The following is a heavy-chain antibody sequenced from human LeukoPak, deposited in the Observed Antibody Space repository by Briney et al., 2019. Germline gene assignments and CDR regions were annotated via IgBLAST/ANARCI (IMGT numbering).Heavy chain of an antibody. CDR2: FDPEDGET. CDR3: ATAPTRYDSSGPHYY. J-gene: IGHJ4*02. D-gene: IGHD3-22*01. Sequence: ASVKVSCKVSGYTLTELSMHWVRRGPGKGLEWMGGFDPEDGETIYAQKFQGRVTMTEDTSTDTAYMELSSLRSEDTAVYYCATAPTRYDSSGPHYYWGQGTLVTVSS. CDR1: GYTLTELS. V-gene: IGHV1-24*01.